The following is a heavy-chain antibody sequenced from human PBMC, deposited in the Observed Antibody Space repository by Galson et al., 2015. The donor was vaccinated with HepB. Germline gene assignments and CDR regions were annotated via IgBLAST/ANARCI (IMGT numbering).Heavy chain of an antibody. CDR1: GFTFSNAW. CDR2: IKSKTDGGTT. Sequence: SLRLSCAASGFTFSNAWMSWVRQAPGKGLEWVGRIKSKTDGGTTDYAAPVKGRFTISRDDSKNTLYLQMNSLKTEDTAVYYCTGDNFDWLLRDNNWFDPLGPGNPGHRLL. CDR3: TGDNFDWLLRDNNWFDP. V-gene: IGHV3-15*01. D-gene: IGHD3-9*01. J-gene: IGHJ5*02.